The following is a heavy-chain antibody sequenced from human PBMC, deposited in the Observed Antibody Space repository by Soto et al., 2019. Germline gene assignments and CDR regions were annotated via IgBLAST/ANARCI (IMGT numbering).Heavy chain of an antibody. V-gene: IGHV3-74*01. CDR2: IDTEGGTI. CDR3: ARNNWGIDF. D-gene: IGHD7-27*01. Sequence: DVQLVESGGGLVQPGGSLTLSCAASGFTFSSHWMHWVRQAPGKGLMWVSRIDTEGGTIDYADSVEGRFTISRDNVKKMLYLQMSSLRPDDTAVYYCARNNWGIDFWGQGVLVTVSS. J-gene: IGHJ4*02. CDR1: GFTFSSHW.